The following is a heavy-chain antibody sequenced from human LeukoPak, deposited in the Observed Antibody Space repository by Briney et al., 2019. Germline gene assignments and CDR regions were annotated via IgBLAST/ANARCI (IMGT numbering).Heavy chain of an antibody. CDR2: ISSSSSTI. J-gene: IGHJ6*03. CDR3: ARDSASGSYYDYYYMDV. Sequence: GGSLRLSCAASGFTFSSYSMNWVRQAPGKGLEWVSYISSSSSTIYYADSVKGRFTISRDNAKNSLYLQMNSLRAEDTAVYYCARDSASGSYYDYYYMDVWGKGTTVTVSS. CDR1: GFTFSSYS. D-gene: IGHD1-26*01. V-gene: IGHV3-48*01.